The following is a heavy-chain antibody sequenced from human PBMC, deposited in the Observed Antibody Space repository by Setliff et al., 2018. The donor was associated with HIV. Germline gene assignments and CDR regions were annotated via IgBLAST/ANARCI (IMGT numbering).Heavy chain of an antibody. CDR1: GDSISSSIYY. CDR2: IYYTESP. Sequence: SETLSLTCTVSGDSISSSIYYWGWVRQPPGKGLEWIGGIYYTESPFYNPSLKSRVTISVDTSKNHFCLRLSHVTAADTAVYYCARQGAVTGDSFDYWGQGALVTVSS. D-gene: IGHD6-19*01. V-gene: IGHV4-39*01. CDR3: ARQGAVTGDSFDY. J-gene: IGHJ4*02.